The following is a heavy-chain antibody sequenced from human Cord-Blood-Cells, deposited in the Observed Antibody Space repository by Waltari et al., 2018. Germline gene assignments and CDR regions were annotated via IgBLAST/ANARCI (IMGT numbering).Heavy chain of an antibody. D-gene: IGHD6-6*01. V-gene: IGHV3-33*01. CDR1: GFTFSSYG. CDR3: AREFRGISSSNWFDP. J-gene: IGHJ5*02. Sequence: QVQLVESGGGVVQPGRSLRLSCAASGFTFSSYGMHWVRQAPSKGLAWVAVIWYDGSNKYYADSVKGRFTISRDNSKNTLYLQMNSLRAEDTAVYYCAREFRGISSSNWFDPWGQGTLVTVSS. CDR2: IWYDGSNK.